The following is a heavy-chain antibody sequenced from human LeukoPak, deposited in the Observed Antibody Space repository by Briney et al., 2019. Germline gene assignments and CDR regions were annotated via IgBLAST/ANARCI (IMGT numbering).Heavy chain of an antibody. CDR2: ISSSSSTI. Sequence: GGSLRLSCAASGFTFSSYAMSWVRQAPGKGLEWVSYISSSSSTIYCADSVKGRFTISRDNAKNSLYLQMNSLRAEDTAVYYCARESSGWYPDYWGQGTLVTVSS. D-gene: IGHD6-19*01. CDR1: GFTFSSYA. CDR3: ARESSGWYPDY. J-gene: IGHJ4*02. V-gene: IGHV3-48*04.